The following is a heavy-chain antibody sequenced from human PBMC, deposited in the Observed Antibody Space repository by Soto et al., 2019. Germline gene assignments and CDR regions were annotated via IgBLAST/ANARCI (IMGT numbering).Heavy chain of an antibody. V-gene: IGHV1-69*13. J-gene: IGHJ6*02. CDR1: GGTFSSYA. CDR2: IIPIFGTA. D-gene: IGHD6-6*01. CDR3: ARGLQQQFVRYYYYGMDV. Sequence: SVKVSCKASGGTFSSYAISWVLQAPGQGLEWMGGIIPIFGTANYAQKFQGRVTITADESTSTAYMELSSLRSEDTAVYYCARGLQQQFVRYYYYGMDVWGQRTTVTVSS.